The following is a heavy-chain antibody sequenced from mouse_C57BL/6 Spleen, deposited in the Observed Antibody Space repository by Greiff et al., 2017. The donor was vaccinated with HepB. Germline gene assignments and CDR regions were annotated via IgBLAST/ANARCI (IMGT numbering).Heavy chain of an antibody. CDR1: GYTFTSYW. Sequence: QVQLQQPGAELVKPGASVKMSCKASGYTFTSYWITWVKQRPGQGLEWIGDIYPGSGSTNYNEKFKSKATLTVDTSSSTAYMQLSSLPSEDSAVYYCARSYYRYAMDYWGQGTSVTVSS. J-gene: IGHJ4*01. D-gene: IGHD2-14*01. CDR2: IYPGSGST. CDR3: ARSYYRYAMDY. V-gene: IGHV1-55*01.